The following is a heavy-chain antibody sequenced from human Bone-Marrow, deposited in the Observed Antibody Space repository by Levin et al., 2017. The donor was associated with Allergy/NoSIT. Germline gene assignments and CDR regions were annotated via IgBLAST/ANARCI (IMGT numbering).Heavy chain of an antibody. V-gene: IGHV4-34*01. CDR2: INHSGTT. D-gene: IGHD5-18*01. CDR3: ARRLRPEYSDDYHCYFEL. CDR1: GGSFSGYY. Sequence: TSETLSLTCAVYGGSFSGYYWSWIRQPPGKGLEWIGEINHSGTTSYEPSLKSRLTISVDTSKNTFSLKLTSVTAADTAVYYCARRLRPEYSDDYHCYFELWGRGSLVAVSS. J-gene: IGHJ2*01.